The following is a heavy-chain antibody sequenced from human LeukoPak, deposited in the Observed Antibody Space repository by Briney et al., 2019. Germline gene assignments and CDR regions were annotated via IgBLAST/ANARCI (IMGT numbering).Heavy chain of an antibody. CDR2: ISGSGGGI. CDR3: AKDRGNYYDTPRFDP. V-gene: IGHV3-23*01. CDR1: GFTFSTHA. Sequence: GGSLRLSCAASGFTFSTHAMSWVRQAPGKGLEWVSGISGSGGGIYYADSVKGRFTISRDNTKNTLYLQMSSLRAEDTAVYYCAKDRGNYYDTPRFDPWGQGTLVTVSS. D-gene: IGHD3-22*01. J-gene: IGHJ5*02.